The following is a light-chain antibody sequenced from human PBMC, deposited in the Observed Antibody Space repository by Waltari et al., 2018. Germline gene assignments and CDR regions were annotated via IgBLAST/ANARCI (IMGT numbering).Light chain of an antibody. V-gene: IGLV2-23*01. J-gene: IGLJ2*01. CDR3: SSFAHATTLV. CDR1: SSDVGSYNL. Sequence: QSALTQPASVSGSPGQSITISCTGASSDVGSYNLVSWYQQHPGRVPKLILYEGTKRPSGVSSRFAGSKSGNTASLTISGLQPKDEADYYCSSFAHATTLVFGGGTKLTVL. CDR2: EGT.